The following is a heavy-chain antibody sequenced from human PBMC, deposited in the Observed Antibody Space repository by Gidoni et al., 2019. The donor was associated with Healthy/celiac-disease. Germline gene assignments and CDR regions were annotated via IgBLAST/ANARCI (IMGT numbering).Heavy chain of an antibody. D-gene: IGHD3-9*01. CDR3: ARNFDWLLFDY. Sequence: EVQLVESGGGLVQPGGSLRLSCAASGFTFSSYSMNWVRQAPGKGLEWVSYISSSSSTIYYADSVKGRFTISRDNAKNSLYLQMNSLRAEDTAVYYCARNFDWLLFDYWGQGTLVTVSS. J-gene: IGHJ4*02. V-gene: IGHV3-48*01. CDR1: GFTFSSYS. CDR2: ISSSSSTI.